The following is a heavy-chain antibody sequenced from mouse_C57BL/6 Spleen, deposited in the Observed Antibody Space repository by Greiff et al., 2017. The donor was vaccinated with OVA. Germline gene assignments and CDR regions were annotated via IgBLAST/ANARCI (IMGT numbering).Heavy chain of an antibody. Sequence: EVQGVESGGGLVQPKGSLKLSCAASGFTFNTYAMHWVRQAPGKGLEWVARIRSKSSNYATYYADSVKDRFTISRDDSQSMLYLQMNSLKTEDTAMYYGVREGGNYWYFDVWGTGTTVTVSS. V-gene: IGHV10-3*01. CDR3: VREGGNYWYFDV. J-gene: IGHJ1*03. CDR2: IRSKSSNYAT. CDR1: GFTFNTYA. D-gene: IGHD2-1*01.